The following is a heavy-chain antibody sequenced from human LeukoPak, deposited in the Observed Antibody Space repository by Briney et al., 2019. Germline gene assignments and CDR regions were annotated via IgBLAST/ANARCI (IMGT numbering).Heavy chain of an antibody. Sequence: SEILSLTRMHSLGSLSSYYRSWIRPPPGKGLEWMGYIYYSSSTNYNPSLTSRVTISVGTSKNQFSLKRSSVTAADTAVYYCASGSPYYFDYWGQGTLGTVSS. CDR2: IYYSSST. D-gene: IGHD1-26*01. CDR1: LGSLSSYY. J-gene: IGHJ4*02. CDR3: ASGSPYYFDY. V-gene: IGHV4-59*01.